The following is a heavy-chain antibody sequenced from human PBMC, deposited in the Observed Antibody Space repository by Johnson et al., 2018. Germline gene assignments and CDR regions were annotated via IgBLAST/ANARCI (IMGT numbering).Heavy chain of an antibody. Sequence: VQLVESGGGLIQPGGSLRLSCAASGFSVSRNYMSWVRQAPGKGLEWVSTIYSVGPTYYADSVKGRFTISRDNSKNTLYLQMNRLRADDTAMYYCARDGGGGNSLVDPFDIWGQGTMVIVSS. D-gene: IGHD3-16*01. J-gene: IGHJ3*02. CDR2: IYSVGPT. CDR1: GFSVSRNY. V-gene: IGHV3-53*01. CDR3: ARDGGGGNSLVDPFDI.